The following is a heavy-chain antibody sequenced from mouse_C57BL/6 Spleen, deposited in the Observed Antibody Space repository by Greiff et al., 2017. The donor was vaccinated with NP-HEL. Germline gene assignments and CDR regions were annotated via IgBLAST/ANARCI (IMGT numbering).Heavy chain of an antibody. CDR2: IYPGDGDT. CDR3: AITTVVATEWYFDV. V-gene: IGHV1-82*01. J-gene: IGHJ1*03. D-gene: IGHD1-1*01. Sequence: QVQLKESGPELVKPGASVKISCKASGYAFSSSWMNWVKQRPGKGLEWIGRIYPGDGDTNYNGKFKGKATLTADKSSSTAYMQLSSLTSEDSAVYFCAITTVVATEWYFDVWGTGTTVTVSS. CDR1: GYAFSSSW.